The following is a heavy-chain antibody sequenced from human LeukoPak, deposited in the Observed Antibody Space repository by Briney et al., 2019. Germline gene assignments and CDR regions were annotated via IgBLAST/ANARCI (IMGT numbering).Heavy chain of an antibody. V-gene: IGHV3-21*01. CDR3: ATTTRSTGDAFDI. D-gene: IGHD2-2*01. Sequence: PGGSLRLSCAASGFTFSSYSMNWVRQAPGKGLEWVSSISSSSSYIYYADSVKGRFTISRDNAKNSLYLQMNSLRAEDTAVYYCATTTRSTGDAFDIWGQGTMVTVSS. J-gene: IGHJ3*02. CDR1: GFTFSSYS. CDR2: ISSSSSYI.